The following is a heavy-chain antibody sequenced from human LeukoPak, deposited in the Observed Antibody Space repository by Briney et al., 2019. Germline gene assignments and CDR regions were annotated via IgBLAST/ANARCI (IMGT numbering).Heavy chain of an antibody. J-gene: IGHJ4*02. V-gene: IGHV3-7*01. CDR2: IKLDGSEK. CDR1: GFTFSSYS. CDR3: ARDFFAFGGVIALLDY. D-gene: IGHD3-16*02. Sequence: GGSLRLSCAASGFTFSSYSMNWVRQAPGKGLEWVANIKLDGSEKYYVDSVKGRFTISRDNAKKSLYLQMNSLRDEDTAVYYCARDFFAFGGVIALLDYWGQGTLVTVSS.